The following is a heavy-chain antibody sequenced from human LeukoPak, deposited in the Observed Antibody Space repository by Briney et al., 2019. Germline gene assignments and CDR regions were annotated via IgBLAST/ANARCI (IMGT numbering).Heavy chain of an antibody. Sequence: GGSLRLSCAVSRFTFSTYAMSWVRQAPGQGLEWVSAISANGADKYYADSVKGRFTISRDNSKNTLFLQMTSLRVEDTAVYYCANYRKPQGLDYWGQGTLVTVSS. CDR2: ISANGADK. CDR3: ANYRKPQGLDY. J-gene: IGHJ4*02. V-gene: IGHV3-23*01. D-gene: IGHD1-14*01. CDR1: RFTFSTYA.